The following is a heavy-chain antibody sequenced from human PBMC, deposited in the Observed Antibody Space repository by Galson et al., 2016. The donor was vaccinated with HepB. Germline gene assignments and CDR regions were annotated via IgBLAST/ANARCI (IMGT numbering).Heavy chain of an antibody. CDR2: SRDKAHSYTR. D-gene: IGHD2/OR15-2a*01. J-gene: IGHJ4*02. V-gene: IGHV3-72*01. CDR1: GFTFSSYW. CDR3: ARDFYDGSCHYMDY. Sequence: SLRLSCAASGFTFSSYWMNWVRQAPGKGLEWVGRSRDKAHSYTREYASSVKGRFAISRDESENSLYLQMNSLKTEDTAVYYCARDFYDGSCHYMDYWGRGTLVTVSS.